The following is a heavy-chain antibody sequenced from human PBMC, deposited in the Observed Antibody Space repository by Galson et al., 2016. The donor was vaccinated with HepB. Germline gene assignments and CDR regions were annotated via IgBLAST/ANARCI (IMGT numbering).Heavy chain of an antibody. CDR3: ARDRYFGSGPRFDH. CDR2: ISGHIGDT. Sequence: SVKVSCKASGYIFDTSGISWVRQAPGQGLDWLGWISGHIGDTKYAQKFQGRVTMTTDSSTGTAYMHLRSLRTDDTAVYYCARDRYFGSGPRFDHWGQGTVVSASS. D-gene: IGHD3-10*01. CDR1: GYIFDTSG. V-gene: IGHV1-18*01. J-gene: IGHJ4*02.